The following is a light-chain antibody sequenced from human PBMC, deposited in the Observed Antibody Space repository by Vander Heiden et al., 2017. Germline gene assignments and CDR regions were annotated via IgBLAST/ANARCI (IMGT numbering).Light chain of an antibody. CDR2: SNN. Sequence: QSALTQPLSASGTPGQRVTIPCSGSSSNIGSNPVNWYQQLPGTAPKRLIYSNNQRPSGVPDRFSGSKAGTSASLAISGLQSEDEADYYCAAWDDSLNGPVFGGGTKLTVL. V-gene: IGLV1-44*01. CDR1: SSNIGSNP. J-gene: IGLJ2*01. CDR3: AAWDDSLNGPV.